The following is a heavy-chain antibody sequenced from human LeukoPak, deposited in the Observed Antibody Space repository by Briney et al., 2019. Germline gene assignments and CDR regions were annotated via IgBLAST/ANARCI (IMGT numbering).Heavy chain of an antibody. CDR1: GGSISSGDYY. V-gene: IGHV4-30-4*01. CDR3: ARYTATTVTFDY. D-gene: IGHD4-17*01. J-gene: IGHJ4*02. Sequence: SQTLSLTCTVSGGSISSGDYYWSWIRQPPGNGLEWIGYIYYSGSTYYNPSLKSRVTISVDTSKNQFSLKLSSVTAADTAMYYCARYTATTVTFDYWGQGTLVTVSS. CDR2: IYYSGST.